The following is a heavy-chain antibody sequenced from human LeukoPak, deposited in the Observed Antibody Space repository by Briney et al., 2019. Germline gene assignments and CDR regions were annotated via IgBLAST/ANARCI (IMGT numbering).Heavy chain of an antibody. V-gene: IGHV4-61*02. CDR1: GGSISSGSYY. CDR2: IYSSGST. J-gene: IGHJ4*02. CDR3: ARGTLYRGWSYYLDF. D-gene: IGHD6-19*01. Sequence: TLSLTCTVSGGSISSGSYYWSWIRQPAGKGLEWIGRIYSSGSTNYNPSLKSRVTISVDTSKNQFSLKLSSVTAADTAMYYCARGTLYRGWSYYLDFWGQGSQVTVSS.